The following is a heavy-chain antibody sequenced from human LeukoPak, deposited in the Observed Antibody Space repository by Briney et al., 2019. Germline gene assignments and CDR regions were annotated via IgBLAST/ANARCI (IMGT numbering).Heavy chain of an antibody. D-gene: IGHD3-10*02. Sequence: PGGSLRLSCAASGFAPGTYWMHWVRQAPGKGLVWVACISTDGSKITYADSVKGRFSISRDHAKNTVYLQMNSLRVDDTAVYYCARGVPYVWGVYYFDVWGQGTLVAVSS. CDR3: ARGVPYVWGVYYFDV. V-gene: IGHV3-74*03. CDR1: GFAPGTYW. CDR2: ISTDGSKI. J-gene: IGHJ4*02.